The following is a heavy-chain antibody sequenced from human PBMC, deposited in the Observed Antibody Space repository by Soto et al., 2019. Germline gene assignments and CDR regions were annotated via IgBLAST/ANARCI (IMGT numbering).Heavy chain of an antibody. J-gene: IGHJ6*03. Sequence: ASVKVSCKASGGTFSSYSISWVRQAPGQGLEWMGRIIPILGIPNYAQKFQGRVTITADKSTSTAYMELSSLRSEDTAVYYCARGGCGGDCSSQYYYYMDVWGKGTTVTVSS. D-gene: IGHD2-21*01. CDR1: GGTFSSYS. CDR3: ARGGCGGDCSSQYYYYMDV. CDR2: IIPILGIP. V-gene: IGHV1-69*02.